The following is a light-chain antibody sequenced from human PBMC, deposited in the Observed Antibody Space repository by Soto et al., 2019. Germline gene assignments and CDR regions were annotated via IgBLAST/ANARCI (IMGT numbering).Light chain of an antibody. J-gene: IGKJ1*01. CDR2: GAS. Sequence: EIVMTQSPATLSVSPGERATLSCRASQSVGTYFAGYQQKPGQAPRILIYGASTRAAGISPRFRGGGSGTEFTLTISSLQSEDFAVYLCQQYNDWPRTFGQGTKVGIK. CDR1: QSVGTY. V-gene: IGKV3-15*01. CDR3: QQYNDWPRT.